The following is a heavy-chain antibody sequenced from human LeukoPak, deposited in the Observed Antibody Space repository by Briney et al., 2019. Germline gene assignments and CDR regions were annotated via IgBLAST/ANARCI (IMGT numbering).Heavy chain of an antibody. J-gene: IGHJ4*02. CDR1: GFTFSSYA. Sequence: GGSLRLSCAASGFTFSSYAMTWVRQAPGKGLEWVSTISGTGATTFYADSVKGRFTISRDNSKDTLYLQMYSLRAEDTAVYFCAKDSPLTTYTSGWSSNSFDYWGQGTLVAVSS. V-gene: IGHV3-23*01. CDR2: ISGTGATT. D-gene: IGHD6-19*01. CDR3: AKDSPLTTYTSGWSSNSFDY.